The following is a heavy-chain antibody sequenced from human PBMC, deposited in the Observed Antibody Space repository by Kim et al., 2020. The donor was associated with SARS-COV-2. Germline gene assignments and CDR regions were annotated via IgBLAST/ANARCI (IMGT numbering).Heavy chain of an antibody. J-gene: IGHJ4*01. CDR1: GDTFTNYY. D-gene: IGHD2-2*01. V-gene: IGHV1-46*03. Sequence: ASVKVSCKASGDTFTNYYMHWVRQAPGQGLECMGIINLRGVSTTYAQKFLCRVTLTRDTSTSTIYMELRSLRSEDPAVYYWATYRADCIISSYYSVVYF. CDR2: INLRGVST. CDR3: ATYRADCIISSYYSVVYF.